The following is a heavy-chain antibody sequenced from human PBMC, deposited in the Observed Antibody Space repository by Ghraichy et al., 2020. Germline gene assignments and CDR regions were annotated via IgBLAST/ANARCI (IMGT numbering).Heavy chain of an antibody. CDR3: ARVGATSYHYYYYMDV. CDR1: GYSFTTFW. V-gene: IGHV5-51*01. J-gene: IGHJ6*03. Sequence: GESLNISCKGSGYSFTTFWIGWVRQMPGKGLEWMGIIYPGDSDARYSPSFQGQVTMSADKSITTAYLQWTSLKASDTAIYYCARVGATSYHYYYYMDVWGKGTTVTVSS. CDR2: IYPGDSDA. D-gene: IGHD1-26*01.